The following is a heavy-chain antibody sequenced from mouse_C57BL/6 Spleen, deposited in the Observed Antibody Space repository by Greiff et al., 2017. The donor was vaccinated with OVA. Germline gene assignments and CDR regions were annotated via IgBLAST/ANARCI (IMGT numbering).Heavy chain of an antibody. D-gene: IGHD4-1*01. V-gene: IGHV5-16*01. CDR1: GFTFSDYY. J-gene: IGHJ2*01. CDR2: INYDGSST. Sequence: EVMLVESEGGLVQPGSSMKLSCTASGFTFSDYYMAWVRQVPEKGLEWVANINYDGSSTYYLDSLKSRFIISRDNAKNILYLQMSSLKSEDTATYYCARESNWDVGYFDYWGQGTTLTVSS. CDR3: ARESNWDVGYFDY.